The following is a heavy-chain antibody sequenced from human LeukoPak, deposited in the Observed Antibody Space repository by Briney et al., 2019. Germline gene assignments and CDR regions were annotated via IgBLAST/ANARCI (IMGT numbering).Heavy chain of an antibody. D-gene: IGHD2-2*01. V-gene: IGHV3-43D*03. CDR1: GFTFEDYA. Sequence: RPGGSLRLSCAASGFTFEDYAMHWVRQAPGKGLEWVSLISWDGDSTYYADSVKGRFTISRDNSKNSLYVQMNSLRTEDTALYFCAKGAGLVVPAAVKDNLDTAMGPLDYWGQGTLVTVSS. CDR2: ISWDGDST. J-gene: IGHJ4*02. CDR3: AKGAGLVVPAAVKDNLDTAMGPLDY.